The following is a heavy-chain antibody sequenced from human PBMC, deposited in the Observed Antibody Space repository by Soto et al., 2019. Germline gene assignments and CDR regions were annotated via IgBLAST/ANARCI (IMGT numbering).Heavy chain of an antibody. V-gene: IGHV3-21*01. CDR1: GFTFSNYN. CDR2: ITSNSRYI. Sequence: GGSLRLSCAASGFTFSNYNMNWVRQAPGKGLEWVSSITSNSRYIYYADSVKGRFTISRDNAKNSLYLQMNSLRAEDTAVYYCARDPYSGSYLAYWGQGTLVTVSS. J-gene: IGHJ4*01. CDR3: ARDPYSGSYLAY. D-gene: IGHD1-26*01.